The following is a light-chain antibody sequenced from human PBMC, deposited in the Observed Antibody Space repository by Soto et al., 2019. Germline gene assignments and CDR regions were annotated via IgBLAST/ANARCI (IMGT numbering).Light chain of an antibody. Sequence: QPVLTQPPSASGTPGQRVTISCSGSRSSVGSNTVSWYQHLPGAAPKLLIYRNNQRPSGVPDRFSGSKSGTSASLAISGLQSEDEADYYCAAWDDGLSGPIFGGGTKLTVL. CDR2: RNN. J-gene: IGLJ2*01. CDR1: RSSVGSNT. CDR3: AAWDDGLSGPI. V-gene: IGLV1-44*01.